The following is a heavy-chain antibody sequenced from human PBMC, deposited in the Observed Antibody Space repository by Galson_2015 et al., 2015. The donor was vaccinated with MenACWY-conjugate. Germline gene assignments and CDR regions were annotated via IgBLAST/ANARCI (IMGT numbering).Heavy chain of an antibody. CDR2: IYPDDSDT. CDR1: GYGFSNYW. V-gene: IGHV5-51*01. CDR3: ARHWGAFGEYVD. J-gene: IGHJ4*02. Sequence: QSGAEVKKPGESLKISCKGSGYGFSNYWIAWVRQMPGKGLEYMGIIYPDDSDTRYNPSFQGQVTISADKPINTAYLQWSSLKASDTAMYYCARHWGAFGEYVDWGQGALVTVSS. D-gene: IGHD3-16*01.